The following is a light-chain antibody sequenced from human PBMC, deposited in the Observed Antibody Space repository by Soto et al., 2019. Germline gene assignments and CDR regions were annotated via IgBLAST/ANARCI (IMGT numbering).Light chain of an antibody. V-gene: IGKV3D-15*01. CDR3: QQYNNWPVT. CDR2: GAS. J-gene: IGKJ4*01. CDR1: QSINSV. Sequence: EIVMTQSPATLSVSPGETTRLSCRASQSINSVVAWYQQKVGQTPRLLIHGASTRATGIAARFSGSGSGTEFTLTISGLQSEDFATYYCQQYNNWPVTFGGGAKVDIK.